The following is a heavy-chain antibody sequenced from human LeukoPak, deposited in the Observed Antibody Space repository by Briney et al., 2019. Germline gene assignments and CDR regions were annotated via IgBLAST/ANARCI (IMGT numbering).Heavy chain of an antibody. CDR3: ARAGEIVAHYYMDV. J-gene: IGHJ6*03. CDR2: ICSSGSTI. Sequence: GGSLRLSCAASGFTFSDYYMSWIRQAPGKGLEWVSYICSSGSTIYYADSVKGRFTISRDNAKNSLYLQMNSLRAEDTAVYYCARAGEIVAHYYMDVWGKGTTVTVSS. V-gene: IGHV3-11*01. D-gene: IGHD3-22*01. CDR1: GFTFSDYY.